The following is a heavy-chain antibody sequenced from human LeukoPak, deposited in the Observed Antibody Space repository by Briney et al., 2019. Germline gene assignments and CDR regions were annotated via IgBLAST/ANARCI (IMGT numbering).Heavy chain of an antibody. CDR3: ASCSSSWYYRLDY. D-gene: IGHD6-13*01. CDR2: INHSGST. J-gene: IGHJ4*02. CDR1: GGSFSGYY. V-gene: IGHV4-34*01. Sequence: PSETLSLTCAVYGGSFSGYYWSWIRQPPGKGLEWIGEINHSGSTNYNPSLMSRVTISVDTSKNQFSLKLSSVTAADTAVYYCASCSSSWYYRLDYWGQGTLVTVSS.